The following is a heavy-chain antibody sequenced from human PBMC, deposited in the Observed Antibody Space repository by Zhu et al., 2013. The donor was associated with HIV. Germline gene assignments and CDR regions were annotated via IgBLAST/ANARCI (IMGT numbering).Heavy chain of an antibody. Sequence: QVQLVQSGAEVKKPGASVKVSCKAPPYTFTSYDISWVRQATGQGLEWMGWMNPNSGDTGYAQKFQGRVTMTRNTSISTAYMELRDLRSDDTAVYFCTRAPFLIFGGFVGGWGQGTLVTVSS. CDR2: MNPNSGDT. D-gene: IGHD3-16*02. CDR1: PYTFTSYD. CDR3: TRAPFLIFGGFVGG. V-gene: IGHV1-8*01. J-gene: IGHJ4*02.